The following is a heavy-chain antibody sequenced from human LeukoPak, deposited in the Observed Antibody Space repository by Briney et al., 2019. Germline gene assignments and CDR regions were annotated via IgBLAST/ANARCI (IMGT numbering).Heavy chain of an antibody. CDR3: ARAAAGTDY. CDR2: ISTYNGNT. D-gene: IGHD6-13*01. Sequence: GASVKVSCKGSGYNFDRYGVNWVRQAPGQGLEWVGWISTYNGNTNYAQKLQGRVTMTTDTSTSTAYMELRSLRSDDTAVYYCARAAAGTDYWGQGTLVTVSS. J-gene: IGHJ4*02. CDR1: GYNFDRYG. V-gene: IGHV1-18*04.